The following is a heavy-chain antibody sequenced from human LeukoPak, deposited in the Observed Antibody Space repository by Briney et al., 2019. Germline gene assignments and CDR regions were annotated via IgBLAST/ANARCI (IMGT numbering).Heavy chain of an antibody. D-gene: IGHD2-15*01. J-gene: IGHJ5*02. Sequence: SETLSLTCTVSGGSISSYYWSWIRQPAGKGLEWIGRIYTSGSTYYNPSLKSRVTISVDTSRNQFSLKLSSVTAADTAVYYCARGVVVVVAATPINWFDPWGQGTLVTVSS. CDR2: IYTSGST. V-gene: IGHV4-4*07. CDR3: ARGVVVVVAATPINWFDP. CDR1: GGSISSYY.